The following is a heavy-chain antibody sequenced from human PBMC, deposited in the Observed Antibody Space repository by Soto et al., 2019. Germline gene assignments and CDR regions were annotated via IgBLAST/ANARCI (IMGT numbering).Heavy chain of an antibody. CDR1: GFTFSSYA. J-gene: IGHJ4*02. D-gene: IGHD6-6*01. V-gene: IGHV3-30-3*02. CDR2: ISSDGTNK. Sequence: PGGSLRLSCAASGFTFSSYAMHWVRQAPGRGLEWVALISSDGTNKYNADSVKGRFTISRDNSKNTLYLQMNSLRAEDTAVYYCAKRSSSSTFDYWGQGTLVTVSS. CDR3: AKRSSSSTFDY.